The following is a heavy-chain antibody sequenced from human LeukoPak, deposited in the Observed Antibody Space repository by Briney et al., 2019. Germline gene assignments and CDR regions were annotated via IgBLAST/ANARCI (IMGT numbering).Heavy chain of an antibody. Sequence: GGSLRLSCAASGFTFSDYNMNWVRQAPGKGLEWVSYITNSGSTIHYADSVRGRFTISRVNAKNSLYLQMNSLRAEDTAVYYCARSIGLTGGGVDVWGQGTTVTVSS. CDR2: ITNSGSTI. D-gene: IGHD3-9*01. CDR1: GFTFSDYN. J-gene: IGHJ6*02. CDR3: ARSIGLTGGGVDV. V-gene: IGHV3-11*01.